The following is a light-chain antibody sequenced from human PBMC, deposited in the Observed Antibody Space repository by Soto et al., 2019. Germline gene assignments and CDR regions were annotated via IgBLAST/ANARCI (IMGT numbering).Light chain of an antibody. CDR2: WAS. J-gene: IGKJ1*01. Sequence: DIVMAQSPDSLAVSLGERATIHCRSSQSLLYSSDKKNYLAWYQHKPGQPPKLLIYWASTREFGVPDRFSGSGSGTDFTLTISSLQAEDVAVYYCQQYYITPRTFGQGTKVEIK. V-gene: IGKV4-1*01. CDR3: QQYYITPRT. CDR1: QSLLYSSDKKNY.